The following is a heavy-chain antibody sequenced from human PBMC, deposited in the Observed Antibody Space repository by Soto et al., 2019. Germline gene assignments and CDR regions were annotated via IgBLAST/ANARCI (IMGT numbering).Heavy chain of an antibody. D-gene: IGHD5-18*01. Sequence: GGSLRLSCAASGFTFSSYGMHWVRQAPGKGLEWVAVISYDGSNKYYADSVKGRFTISRDNSKNTLYLQMNSLRAEDTAVYYCAKDREQLWLYYYMDVWGKGTTVTVS. CDR2: ISYDGSNK. J-gene: IGHJ6*03. CDR3: AKDREQLWLYYYMDV. V-gene: IGHV3-30*18. CDR1: GFTFSSYG.